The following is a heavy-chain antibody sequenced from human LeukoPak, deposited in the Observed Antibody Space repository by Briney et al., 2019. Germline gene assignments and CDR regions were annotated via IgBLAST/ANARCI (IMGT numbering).Heavy chain of an antibody. V-gene: IGHV4-61*02. CDR2: IYTSGST. CDR1: GGSISSGSYY. D-gene: IGHD6-19*01. CDR3: ASSTGDPIAVAGFDY. Sequence: PSQTLSLTCTVSGGSISSGSYYWSWIRQPAGKGLEWIGRIYTSGSTNYNPSLKSRVTMSVDTSKNQFSLKLSSVTAADTAVYYCASSTGDPIAVAGFDYWGQGTLVTVSS. J-gene: IGHJ4*02.